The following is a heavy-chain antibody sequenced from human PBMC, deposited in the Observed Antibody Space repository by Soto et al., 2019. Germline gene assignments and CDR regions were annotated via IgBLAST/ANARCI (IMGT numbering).Heavy chain of an antibody. Sequence: GGSLRLSCAASVFTFSSYAMHWVRQAPGKGLEWVAVISYDGSNKYYADSVKGRFTISRDNSKNTLYLQMNSLRAEDTAVYYCAELGYQGYWGQGTLVTVSS. J-gene: IGHJ4*02. V-gene: IGHV3-30-3*01. CDR2: ISYDGSNK. CDR1: VFTFSSYA. D-gene: IGHD1-26*01. CDR3: AELGYQGY.